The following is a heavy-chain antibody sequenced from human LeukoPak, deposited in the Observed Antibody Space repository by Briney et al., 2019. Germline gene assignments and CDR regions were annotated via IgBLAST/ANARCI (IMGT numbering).Heavy chain of an antibody. CDR1: GGSISSGSYY. Sequence: PSETLSLTCTDSGGSISSGSYYWGWIRQPPGKGLEWIGRISYSGSTYYNPSLKSRVTISVDTSKNQFSLRLSSVNAADAAVYFCAVGPHHYFDSWGQGTLVTVSS. V-gene: IGHV4-39*07. CDR2: ISYSGST. J-gene: IGHJ4*02. CDR3: AVGPHHYFDS.